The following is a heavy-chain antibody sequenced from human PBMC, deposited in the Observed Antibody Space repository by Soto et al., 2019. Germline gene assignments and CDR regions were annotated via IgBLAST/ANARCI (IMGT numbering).Heavy chain of an antibody. D-gene: IGHD1-26*01. CDR2: IYHIGNT. CDR3: ARYSGTYFDY. Sequence: TLSLTCAVSGASIDGGGYSRSWIRQPPGKALEWIGDIYHIGNTYYNPSLQSRVTISVDRSKNQFSLKLSSVTAADTAVYHCARYSGTYFDYWGQGALVTVSS. V-gene: IGHV4-30-2*01. J-gene: IGHJ4*02. CDR1: GASIDGGGYS.